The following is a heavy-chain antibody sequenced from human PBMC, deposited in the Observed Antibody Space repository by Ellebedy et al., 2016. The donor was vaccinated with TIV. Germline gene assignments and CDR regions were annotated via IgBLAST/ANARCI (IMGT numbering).Heavy chain of an antibody. D-gene: IGHD3-10*01. CDR2: IKRKTDGGTT. Sequence: GESLKISXAASGFIFYNAWMSWVRQAPGKGLEWVGRIKRKTDGGTTDYAAPVKGRFTISRDDSKNTLYLQMNSLKTEDTAVYYCTTDSSGSGSDAFDYWGQGTLVTVSS. CDR3: TTDSSGSGSDAFDY. CDR1: GFIFYNAW. V-gene: IGHV3-15*01. J-gene: IGHJ4*02.